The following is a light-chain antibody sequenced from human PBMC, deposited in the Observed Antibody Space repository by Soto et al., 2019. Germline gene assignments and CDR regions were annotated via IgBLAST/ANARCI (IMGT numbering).Light chain of an antibody. CDR2: AAS. CDR3: QQSYSTPRT. V-gene: IGKV1-39*01. CDR1: QTISNF. J-gene: IGKJ2*01. Sequence: DIQMAQSPSSLSASVGDRVTITCRASQTISNFLNWYQQKPGKAPSLLIYAASSLHTGVPSRFSGSGFATDFTLTISCLQPEDFATCYCQQSYSTPRTFGQGTKLEIK.